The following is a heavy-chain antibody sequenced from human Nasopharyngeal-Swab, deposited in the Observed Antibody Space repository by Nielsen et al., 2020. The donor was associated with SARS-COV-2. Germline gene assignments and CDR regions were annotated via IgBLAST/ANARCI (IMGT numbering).Heavy chain of an antibody. V-gene: IGHV1-8*01. D-gene: IGHD4-17*01. J-gene: IGHJ6*03. CDR2: MNPNSGNT. Sequence: ASVKVSCKASGYTFTSYDINWVRQATGQGLEWMGWMNPNSGNTGYAQKFQGRVTMTRNTSISTAYMELSSLRSEDTAVYYCERGPATVTTSYYYYYMDVWGKGTTVTVSS. CDR3: ERGPATVTTSYYYYYMDV. CDR1: GYTFTSYD.